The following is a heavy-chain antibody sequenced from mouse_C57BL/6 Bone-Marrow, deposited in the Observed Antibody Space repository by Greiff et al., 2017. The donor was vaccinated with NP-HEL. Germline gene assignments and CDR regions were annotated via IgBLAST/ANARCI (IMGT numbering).Heavy chain of an antibody. D-gene: IGHD1-1*01. CDR2: IYPGGGYT. CDR3: ARYYYGSSYVGYFDV. Sequence: VQLVESGAELVRPGTSVKMSCKASGYTFTNYWIGWAKQRPGHGLEWIGDIYPGGGYTNYNEKFKGKATLTADKSSSTAYMQFSSLTSEDSAIYYCARYYYGSSYVGYFDVWGTGTTVTVSS. CDR1: GYTFTNYW. V-gene: IGHV1-63*01. J-gene: IGHJ1*03.